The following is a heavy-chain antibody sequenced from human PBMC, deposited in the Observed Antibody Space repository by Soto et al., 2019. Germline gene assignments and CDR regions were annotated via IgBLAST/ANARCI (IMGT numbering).Heavy chain of an antibody. CDR3: ARGGMTTIHPAGDYYYYYGMDV. Sequence: SETLSLTCAVYGGSFSGYYWSWIRQPPGKGLEWIGEINHSGSTNYNPSLKSRVTISVDTSKNQFSLKLSSVTAADTAVYYCARGGMTTIHPAGDYYYYYGMDVWGQGTKVTVSS. CDR2: INHSGST. CDR1: GGSFSGYY. D-gene: IGHD4-17*01. J-gene: IGHJ6*02. V-gene: IGHV4-34*01.